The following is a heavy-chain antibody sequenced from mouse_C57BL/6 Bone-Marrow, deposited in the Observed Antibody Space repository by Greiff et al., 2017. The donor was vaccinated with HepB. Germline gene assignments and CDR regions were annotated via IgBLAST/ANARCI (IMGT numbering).Heavy chain of an antibody. CDR3: ASDYDYDRFAY. J-gene: IGHJ3*01. Sequence: QVQLKQPGAELVKPGASVKLSCKASGYTFTSYWMHWVKQRPGRGLEWIGRIDPNSGGTKYNEKFKSKATLTVDKPSSTAYMQLSSLTSEDSAVYYCASDYDYDRFAYWGQGTLVTVSA. V-gene: IGHV1-72*01. CDR2: IDPNSGGT. CDR1: GYTFTSYW. D-gene: IGHD2-4*01.